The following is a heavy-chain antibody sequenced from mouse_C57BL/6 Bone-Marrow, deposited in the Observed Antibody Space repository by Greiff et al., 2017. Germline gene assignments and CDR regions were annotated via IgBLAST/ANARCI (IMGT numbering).Heavy chain of an antibody. CDR2: IYPGSGST. CDR1: GYTFTSYW. J-gene: IGHJ2*01. Sequence: VQLQQPGAELVQPGASVKMSCTASGYTFTSYWITWVKQRPGQGLEWIGDIYPGSGSTNSNEKFKSKATLTVDTSSSTAYLQLSSLTSEDSAVYYCARYHYGQGDYWGQGTTRKVAS. V-gene: IGHV1-55*01. D-gene: IGHD1-2*01. CDR3: ARYHYGQGDY.